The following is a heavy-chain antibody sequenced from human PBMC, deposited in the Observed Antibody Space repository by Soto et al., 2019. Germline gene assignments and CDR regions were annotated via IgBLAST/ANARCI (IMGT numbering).Heavy chain of an antibody. V-gene: IGHV3-9*01. D-gene: IGHD1-26*01. J-gene: IGHJ4*02. Sequence: EVQLVESGGDLVQPGKSLRLSCVGSGFTFEDHAMHWVRQAPGKGLEWVAGVTWNSGRITYADSVKGRFTISRDNPKSSLHLQMDSLRVEDTAFYSCARVLSGTYHDYWGQVTLVTVSP. CDR3: ARVLSGTYHDY. CDR1: GFTFEDHA. CDR2: VTWNSGRI.